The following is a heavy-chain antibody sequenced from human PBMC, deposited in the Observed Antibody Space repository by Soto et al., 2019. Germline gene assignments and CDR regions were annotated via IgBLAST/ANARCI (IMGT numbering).Heavy chain of an antibody. CDR1: GFTFSSYD. CDR3: VKLTDS. V-gene: IGHV3-64D*06. CDR2: ISPTGVNT. J-gene: IGHJ4*02. D-gene: IGHD3-9*01. Sequence: LRLSCSASGFTFSSYDVHWVRQAPGKGLEFVAGISPTGVNTYYADSVKGRSTISRDNSKNTLYLQMSSLRPDDMALYYCVKLTDSWGQGALVTVSS.